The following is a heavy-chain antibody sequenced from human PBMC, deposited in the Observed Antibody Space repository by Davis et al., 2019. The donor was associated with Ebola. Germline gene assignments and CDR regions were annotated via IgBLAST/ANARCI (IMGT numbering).Heavy chain of an antibody. D-gene: IGHD5-12*01. CDR1: GFTFRSYS. CDR3: ARDPPYDPDFQNYYGMDV. V-gene: IGHV3-21*04. J-gene: IGHJ6*04. Sequence: GESLNTSCAAPGFTFRSYSMNWVRQPPGKGLEWVSSISSSSSYIYYADVVKGRFTISRDNGKNSLFLQMNGLRVEDTAVYFCARDPPYDPDFQNYYGMDVWGTGTTVTVSS. CDR2: ISSSSSYI.